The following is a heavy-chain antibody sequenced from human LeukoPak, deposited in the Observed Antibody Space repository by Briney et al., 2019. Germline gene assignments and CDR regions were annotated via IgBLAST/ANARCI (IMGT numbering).Heavy chain of an antibody. D-gene: IGHD3-3*01. CDR1: GFTFSNHA. J-gene: IGHJ6*03. V-gene: IGHV3-21*04. CDR3: ARGLVGARHHKRRVVIIPGYYYYYMDV. Sequence: GGSLRLSCAASGFTFSNHAMNWVRQAPGKGLEWVSSIDYSGGFTKYADSVKGRFTISRDNAKNSLYLQVNSLRSEDTAVYYCARGLVGARHHKRRVVIIPGYYYYYMDVWGKGTTVTVSS. CDR2: IDYSGGFT.